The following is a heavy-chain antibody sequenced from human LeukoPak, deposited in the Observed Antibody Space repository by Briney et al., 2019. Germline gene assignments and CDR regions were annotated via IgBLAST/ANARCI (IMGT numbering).Heavy chain of an antibody. J-gene: IGHJ5*02. CDR2: ISGSGGST. D-gene: IGHD3-10*01. Sequence: GGSLRLSCAASGFTFSSYAMSWVRQAPGKGLEWVSAISGSGGSTYYADSVKGRFTISRDNSKNTLYLQMNSLRAEDTAVYFCELQGLNQLWRFGELLPNWFDPWGQGTLVTVSS. CDR1: GFTFSSYA. CDR3: ELQGLNQLWRFGELLPNWFDP. V-gene: IGHV3-23*01.